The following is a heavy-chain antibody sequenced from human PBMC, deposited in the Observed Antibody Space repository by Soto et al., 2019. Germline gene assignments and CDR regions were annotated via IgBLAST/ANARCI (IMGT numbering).Heavy chain of an antibody. CDR3: ATALGCRSTSCTLDY. V-gene: IGHV1-69*01. J-gene: IGHJ4*02. D-gene: IGHD2-2*01. Sequence: QVQLVQSGAEVKKPGSSVKVSCKASGGTFGSYAFSWVRQAPGQGLEWMGGIIPVSGAAHYAQKFQGRVTITADEAKSTAYMVLSSLSSQDTAVYYCATALGCRSTSCTLDYWGQGTRVIVSS. CDR1: GGTFGSYA. CDR2: IIPVSGAA.